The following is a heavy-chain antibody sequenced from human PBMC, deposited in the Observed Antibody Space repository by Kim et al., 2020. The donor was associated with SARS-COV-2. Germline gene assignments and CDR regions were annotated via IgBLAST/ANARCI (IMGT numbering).Heavy chain of an antibody. J-gene: IGHJ4*02. V-gene: IGHV3-9*01. D-gene: IGHD6-19*01. Sequence: SVKGRFTISRDNARNSLYLQMDSLRPEDTAFYYCAKDLTTSVAGLRAGSDSWGQGTLVTVSS. CDR3: AKDLTTSVAGLRAGSDS.